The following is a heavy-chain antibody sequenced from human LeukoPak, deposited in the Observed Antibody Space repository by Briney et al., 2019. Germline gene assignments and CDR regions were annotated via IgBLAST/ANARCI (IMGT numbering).Heavy chain of an antibody. CDR2: ISANTGKT. CDR1: GYTFDTYS. D-gene: IGHD6-13*01. J-gene: IGHJ4*02. Sequence: ASVKVSCTASGYTFDTYSFCWVRQAPGHGLEWMGWISANTGKTGYAQKFQGRVTMTTDTSTSTAYMELRTLRPDDTAVYYCAKVAGDRMDYWGQGTLLTVSS. CDR3: AKVAGDRMDY. V-gene: IGHV1-18*01.